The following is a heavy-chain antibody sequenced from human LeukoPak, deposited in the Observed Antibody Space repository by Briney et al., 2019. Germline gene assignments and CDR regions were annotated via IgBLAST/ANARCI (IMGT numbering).Heavy chain of an antibody. CDR1: GGSISSYY. CDR2: IYTSGST. D-gene: IGHD3-9*01. V-gene: IGHV4-4*07. J-gene: IGHJ4*02. Sequence: SETLSLTCTVSGGSISSYYWSWIRQPAGKGLEWIGRIYTSGSTNYNPSLKSRVTISVDTSKNQFSLKLSSVTAADTAVYYCASSVLRYFDWLLLSYFDYWGQGTLVTVSS. CDR3: ASSVLRYFDWLLLSYFDY.